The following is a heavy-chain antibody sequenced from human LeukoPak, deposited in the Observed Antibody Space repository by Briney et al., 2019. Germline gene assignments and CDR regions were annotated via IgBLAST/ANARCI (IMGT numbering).Heavy chain of an antibody. V-gene: IGHV1-8*03. D-gene: IGHD2-2*01. CDR3: ARGRRYCSSTSCYLKD. Sequence: ASVKVSCKASGYTFTSYDINWVRQATGQGLEWMGWMNPNSGNTVYAQKFQGRVTITRNTSISTAYMELSSLRSEDTAVYYCARGRRYCSSTSCYLKDWGQGTLVTVSS. CDR1: GYTFTSYD. CDR2: MNPNSGNT. J-gene: IGHJ4*02.